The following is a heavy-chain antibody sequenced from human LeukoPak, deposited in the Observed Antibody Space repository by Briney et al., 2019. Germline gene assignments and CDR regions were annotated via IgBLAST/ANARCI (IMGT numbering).Heavy chain of an antibody. CDR1: GGSISSYY. J-gene: IGHJ4*02. V-gene: IGHV4-59*01. Sequence: SETLSLTCTVFGGSISSYYWSWIRQPPGKGLEWIGYIYYSGSTNYNPSLKSRVTISVDTSKNQFSLKLSSVTAADTAVYYCARPPARGANFDYWGQGTLVTVSS. D-gene: IGHD1-26*01. CDR3: ARPPARGANFDY. CDR2: IYYSGST.